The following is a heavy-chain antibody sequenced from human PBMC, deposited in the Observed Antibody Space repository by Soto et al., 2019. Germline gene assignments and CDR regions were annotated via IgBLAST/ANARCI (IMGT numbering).Heavy chain of an antibody. D-gene: IGHD3-9*01. J-gene: IGHJ6*03. Sequence: SETLSLTCAVYGGSFSGYYWSWIRQPPGKGLEWIGEINHSGSTNYNPSLKSRVTISEDTSKNRVSLKMSSVTAADTAVYYCARVPGLRYFDRPGYYYYMDVWGKGTTVTVSS. CDR2: INHSGST. CDR3: ARVPGLRYFDRPGYYYYMDV. CDR1: GGSFSGYY. V-gene: IGHV4-34*01.